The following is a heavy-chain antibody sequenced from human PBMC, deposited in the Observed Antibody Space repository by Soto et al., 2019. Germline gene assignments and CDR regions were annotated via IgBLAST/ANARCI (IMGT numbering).Heavy chain of an antibody. CDR1: GLTVISNY. CDR2: ISSSGSTI. CDR3: ASLYGSGSYFGYYYGMDV. D-gene: IGHD3-10*01. J-gene: IGHJ6*02. Sequence: GGSLRLSCAASGLTVISNYMSWIRQAPGKGLEWVSFISSSGSTIYYADSVKGRFTISRDNAKNSLYLQMNSLRAEDTAVYYCASLYGSGSYFGYYYGMDVWGQGTTVTVSS. V-gene: IGHV3-11*01.